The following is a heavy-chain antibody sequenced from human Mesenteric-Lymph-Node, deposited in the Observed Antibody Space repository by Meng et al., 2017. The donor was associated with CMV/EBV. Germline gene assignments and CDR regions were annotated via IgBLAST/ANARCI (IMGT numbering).Heavy chain of an antibody. CDR1: GGSFRVCS. CDR2: IKHSTSP. CDR3: ARSSSYDILAGYFNS. Sequence: HRGGVGVFRPSAALSLAGPVCGGSFRVCSGNWLGRAPGKGLELIGEIKHSTSPPSNPSSTFRFIISGDTSTKQISLNMSSVTAANTAVYSGARSSSYDILAGYFNSWGKGALSPSPQ. D-gene: IGHD3-9*01. J-gene: IGHJ4*03. V-gene: IGHV4-34*01.